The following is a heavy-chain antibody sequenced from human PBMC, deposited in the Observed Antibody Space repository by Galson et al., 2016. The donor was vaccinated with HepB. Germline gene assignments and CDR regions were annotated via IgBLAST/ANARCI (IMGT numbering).Heavy chain of an antibody. J-gene: IGHJ4*02. V-gene: IGHV3-43*02. CDR1: GFTFDDYA. CDR2: ISGGGLNK. Sequence: SLRLSCAVSGFTFDDYAMHWVRQTPERGLEWVSLISGGGLNKKYADSVKGRFTISRDNSKDSLYLVLNNLRAEDTALYYCTKDSYNWNYGGRRVLFDSWGQGTLVTVSS. D-gene: IGHD1-7*01. CDR3: TKDSYNWNYGGRRVLFDS.